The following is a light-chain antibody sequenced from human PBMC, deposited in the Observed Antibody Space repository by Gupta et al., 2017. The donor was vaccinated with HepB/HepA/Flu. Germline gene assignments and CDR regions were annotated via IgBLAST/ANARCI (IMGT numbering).Light chain of an antibody. CDR2: AAS. V-gene: IGKV1-39*01. CDR1: QTMNNF. CDR3: QQSYSTPLT. J-gene: IGKJ4*01. Sequence: GDSVTITCRASQTMNNFLHWYQQKPGEAPKLLIYAASSLQSGVPSRFRGSGSGTDFTLTINSLQPEDFATYYCQQSYSTPLTFGEGTKVEIK.